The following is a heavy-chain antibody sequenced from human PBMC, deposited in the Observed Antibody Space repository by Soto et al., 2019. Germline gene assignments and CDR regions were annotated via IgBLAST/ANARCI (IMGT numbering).Heavy chain of an antibody. CDR1: GFTFSSYS. D-gene: IGHD3-10*01. CDR2: ISSSSSTI. Sequence: EVQLVESGGGLVQPGGSLKLSCAASGFTFSSYSMNWVRQAPGKGLEWVSYISSSSSTIYYADSVKGRFTISRDNAKNSLHLQMNSLRDEDTAVYYCAREAILRGAPIDYWSQGTLFTVSS. CDR3: AREAILRGAPIDY. J-gene: IGHJ4*02. V-gene: IGHV3-48*02.